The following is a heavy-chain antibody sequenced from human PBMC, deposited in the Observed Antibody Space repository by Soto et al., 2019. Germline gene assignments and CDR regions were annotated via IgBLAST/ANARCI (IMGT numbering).Heavy chain of an antibody. J-gene: IGHJ4*02. CDR3: ARSISGYVT. CDR2: INAGNGNT. CDR1: GITFSTYA. Sequence: QVQLVQSGAEVKKPGASVKVSCKASGITFSTYAIHWVRQAPGQGLEWMGWINAGNGNTRYSQTFQGRVTLTRDTSASTTYMDLSSLRSEDTAIYYCARSISGYVTWVQGTLVTVS. V-gene: IGHV1-3*01. D-gene: IGHD5-12*01.